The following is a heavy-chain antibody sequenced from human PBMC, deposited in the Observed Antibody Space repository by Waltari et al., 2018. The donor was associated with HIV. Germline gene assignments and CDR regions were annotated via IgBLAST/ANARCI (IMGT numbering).Heavy chain of an antibody. CDR2: IYYSGST. CDR1: GGSISSSGYY. Sequence: QVQLQESGPGLVKPSQTLSLTCTVSGGSISSSGYYWSWSRQHPGKGLELIGYIYYSGSTYYHPSLKSRLTISVDTAKHQFSLKLNSVTAADTAVYYCARGWLSRGYYLWGQGTLVTVSS. V-gene: IGHV4-31*03. J-gene: IGHJ4*02. D-gene: IGHD3-22*01. CDR3: ARGWLSRGYYL.